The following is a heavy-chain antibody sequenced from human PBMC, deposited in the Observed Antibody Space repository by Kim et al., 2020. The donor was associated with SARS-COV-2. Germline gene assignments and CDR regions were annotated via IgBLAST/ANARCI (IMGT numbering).Heavy chain of an antibody. CDR3: ARVPYDSYDAFDI. CDR2: IYYSGST. D-gene: IGHD3-22*01. V-gene: IGHV4-39*07. CDR1: GGSISSSSYY. Sequence: SETLSLTCTVSGGSISSSSYYWGWIRQPPGKGLEWIGSIYYSGSTYYNPSLKSRVTISVDTSKNQFSLKLSSVTAADTAVYYCARVPYDSYDAFDIWGQGTMVTVSS. J-gene: IGHJ3*02.